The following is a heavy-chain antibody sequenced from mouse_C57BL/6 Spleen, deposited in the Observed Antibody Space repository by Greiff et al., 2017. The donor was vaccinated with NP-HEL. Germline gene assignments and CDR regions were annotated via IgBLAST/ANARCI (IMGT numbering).Heavy chain of an antibody. V-gene: IGHV1-42*01. CDR1: GYSFTGYY. Sequence: EVQLQESGPELVKPGASVKISCKASGYSFTGYYMNWVKQSPEKSLEWIGEINPSTGGTTYNQKFKAKATLTVDKSSSTAYMQLKSLTSEDSAVYYCARGNDYDVAWFAYWGQGTLVTVSA. CDR2: INPSTGGT. CDR3: ARGNDYDVAWFAY. D-gene: IGHD2-4*01. J-gene: IGHJ3*01.